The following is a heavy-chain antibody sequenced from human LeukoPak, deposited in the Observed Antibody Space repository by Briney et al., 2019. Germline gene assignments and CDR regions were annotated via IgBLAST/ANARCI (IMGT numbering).Heavy chain of an antibody. CDR3: ARSGGGSSYGGFDY. J-gene: IGHJ4*02. D-gene: IGHD5-18*01. CDR2: IYYSGST. V-gene: IGHV4-4*02. CDR1: GGSISSSNW. Sequence: SETLSLTCAVSGGSISSSNWWSWVRQPPGKGLEWIGSIYYSGSTYYNPSLKSRVTISGDTSKNQFSLKLSSVTAADTAVYYCARSGGGSSYGGFDYWGQGTLVTVSS.